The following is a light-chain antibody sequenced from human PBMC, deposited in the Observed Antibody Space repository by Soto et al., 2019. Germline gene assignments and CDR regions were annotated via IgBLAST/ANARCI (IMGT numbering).Light chain of an antibody. J-gene: IGLJ1*01. CDR2: DVN. Sequence: QSALTQPPSVSVSPGQSVTISCTGTSSDVGGYYYVSWYQKHPGKAPKLMIYDVNERPSGVPDRFSGSKSGNTASLTISGLQADDEADYFCCSYAGAFAYVFGTGTKVTVL. CDR3: CSYAGAFAYV. V-gene: IGLV2-11*01. CDR1: SSDVGGYYY.